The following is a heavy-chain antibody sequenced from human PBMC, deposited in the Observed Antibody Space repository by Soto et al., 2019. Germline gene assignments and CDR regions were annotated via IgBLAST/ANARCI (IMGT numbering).Heavy chain of an antibody. Sequence: PGGSLRLSCAASGFTLSSYAMHWVRQAPGKGLEWVAVISYDGSNKYYADSVKGRFTISRDNSKNTQYLQMNSLRAEDTAGYYCARERTRINSPCSSSSKYFQHWGQGTLVTVSS. V-gene: IGHV3-30-3*01. CDR2: ISYDGSNK. J-gene: IGHJ1*01. D-gene: IGHD6-6*01. CDR3: ARERTRINSPCSSSSKYFQH. CDR1: GFTLSSYA.